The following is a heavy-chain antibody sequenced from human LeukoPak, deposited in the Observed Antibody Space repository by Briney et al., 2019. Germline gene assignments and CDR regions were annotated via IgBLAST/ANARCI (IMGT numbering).Heavy chain of an antibody. J-gene: IGHJ4*02. Sequence: SETLSLTCTVSGVSISSYYWSWIRQPAGKGLEWIGRIHTSGSTNYNPSLKSRVTMSVDTSKNEFSLKLSSVTAADTAVYYCARDRYYYDSSSYCRFDYWGQGTLVTVS. D-gene: IGHD3-22*01. CDR3: ARDRYYYDSSSYCRFDY. CDR1: GVSISSYY. V-gene: IGHV4-4*07. CDR2: IHTSGST.